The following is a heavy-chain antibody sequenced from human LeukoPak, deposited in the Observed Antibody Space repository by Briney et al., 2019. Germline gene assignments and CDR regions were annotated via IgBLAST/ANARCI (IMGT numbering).Heavy chain of an antibody. CDR3: AKDGRGYSGYDEGNY. V-gene: IGHV3-33*06. Sequence: GGSLRLSCAASGFTFSSYGMHWVRQAPGKGLEWVAVIWYDGSNKYYADSVKGRFTISRDNSKNTLYLQMNSLRAEDTAVYYCAKDGRGYSGYDEGNYWGQGTLVTVSS. CDR1: GFTFSSYG. J-gene: IGHJ4*02. CDR2: IWYDGSNK. D-gene: IGHD5-12*01.